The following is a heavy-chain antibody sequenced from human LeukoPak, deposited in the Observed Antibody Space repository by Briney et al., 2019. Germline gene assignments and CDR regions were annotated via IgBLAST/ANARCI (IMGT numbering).Heavy chain of an antibody. D-gene: IGHD6-6*01. CDR1: GFTFSTYS. V-gene: IGHV3-21*01. Sequence: PGGSLRLSCAASGFTFSTYSMNWVRQAPGKGLEWVSSISSSSRYIYYADSVKGRFTISRDSAKNSLYLQMNSLRAEDTAVYYCARDLSTSSTAYFQHWGQGTLVTVSS. CDR3: ARDLSTSSTAYFQH. CDR2: ISSSSRYI. J-gene: IGHJ1*01.